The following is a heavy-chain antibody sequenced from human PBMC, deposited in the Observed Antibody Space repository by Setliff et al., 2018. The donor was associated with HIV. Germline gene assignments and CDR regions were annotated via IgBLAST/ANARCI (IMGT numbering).Heavy chain of an antibody. D-gene: IGHD1-7*01. V-gene: IGHV4-4*09. Sequence: PSETLSLTCTVSAVSIGGYSWSWIRQSPGKGLEWIGSIYSTDTTNHNPSLESRVTISVDKSKNQFSLKLNSVTAADTAVYYCARHGTWNSQRFHFDYWGQGTQVTVSS. J-gene: IGHJ4*02. CDR2: IYSTDTT. CDR1: AVSIGGYS. CDR3: ARHGTWNSQRFHFDY.